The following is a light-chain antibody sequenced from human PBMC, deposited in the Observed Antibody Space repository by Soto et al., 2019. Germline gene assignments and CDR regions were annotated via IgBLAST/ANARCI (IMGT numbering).Light chain of an antibody. CDR1: QSVSSN. J-gene: IGKJ2*01. CDR3: QQYNTWLPVT. Sequence: EIVMTQSPATLSVAPGERATLSCRASQSVSSNLAWYQQKPGQAPRLLIYGASTRATGIPARFSGSGSGTEFTHTISSLQSEDFAVYYCQQYNTWLPVTFGQETKLEIK. V-gene: IGKV3-15*01. CDR2: GAS.